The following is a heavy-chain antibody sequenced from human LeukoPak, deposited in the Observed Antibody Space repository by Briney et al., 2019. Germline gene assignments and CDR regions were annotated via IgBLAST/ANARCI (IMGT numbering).Heavy chain of an antibody. V-gene: IGHV4-59*01. D-gene: IGHD3-22*01. CDR2: IYYSGST. CDR3: ARDGDYYDSRGYYHY. CDR1: GGSISSYY. J-gene: IGHJ4*02. Sequence: SETLSLTCTVSGGSISSYYWSWIRQPPGKGLEWIGYIYYSGSTNYNPSLKSRVTISVDTSKNQFSLKLSSVTAADTAVYYCARDGDYYDSRGYYHYWGQGTLVTVSS.